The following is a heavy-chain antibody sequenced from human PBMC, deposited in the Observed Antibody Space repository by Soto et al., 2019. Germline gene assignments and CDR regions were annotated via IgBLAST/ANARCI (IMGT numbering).Heavy chain of an antibody. CDR1: GGSISSYY. J-gene: IGHJ4*02. CDR3: ARGDRTSSSWFHNFDY. CDR2: IYYSGST. D-gene: IGHD6-13*01. Sequence: NPSETLSLTCTVSGGSISSYYWSWIRQPPGKGLEWIGYIYYSGSTNYNPSLKSRVTISVDTSKNQFSLKLSSVTAADTAVYYCARGDRTSSSWFHNFDYWAQGTLVTVSS. V-gene: IGHV4-59*01.